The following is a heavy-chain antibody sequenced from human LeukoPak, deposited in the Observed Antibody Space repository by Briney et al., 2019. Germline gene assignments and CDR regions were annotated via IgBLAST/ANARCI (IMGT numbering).Heavy chain of an antibody. CDR3: AKDLEVKDRLRYFDWLGSTPDNGMDV. J-gene: IGHJ6*02. CDR1: GFTFSSYG. V-gene: IGHV3-30*18. CDR2: ISYDGSNK. D-gene: IGHD3-9*01. Sequence: GGSLRLSCAASGFTFSSYGMHWVRQAPGKGLEWVAVISYDGSNKYYADSVKGQFTISRDNSKNTLYLQMNSLRAEDTAVYYCAKDLEVKDRLRYFDWLGSTPDNGMDVWGQGTTVTVSS.